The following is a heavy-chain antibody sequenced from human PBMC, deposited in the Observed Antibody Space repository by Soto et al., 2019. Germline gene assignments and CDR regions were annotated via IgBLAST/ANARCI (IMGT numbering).Heavy chain of an antibody. J-gene: IGHJ6*02. CDR3: ARSPYSNYGHYGMDV. CDR2: ISYDGNNK. V-gene: IGHV3-30-3*01. D-gene: IGHD4-4*01. Sequence: GGSLRLSCAASGFTFSSYAMHWVRQAPGKGLEWVAVISYDGNNKYYADSVKGRFTISRDNSKDRLYLQMDSLRAEDTTVYYCARSPYSNYGHYGMDVWGQGTTVTVSS. CDR1: GFTFSSYA.